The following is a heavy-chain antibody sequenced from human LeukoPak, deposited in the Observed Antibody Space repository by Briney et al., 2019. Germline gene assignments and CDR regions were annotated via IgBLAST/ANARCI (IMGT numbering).Heavy chain of an antibody. V-gene: IGHV4-39*01. CDR1: GGSISSTNYY. J-gene: IGHJ4*02. Sequence: SETLSLTCTVSGGSISSTNYYWGWIRQPPGKGLEWIGSIYYSGRTYYNPSLKSRVTISVDTSKNQFSLRLSSVTAADTAMYYCARQSIVAADNDYWGQGTLVTVSS. CDR2: IYYSGRT. D-gene: IGHD6-13*01. CDR3: ARQSIVAADNDY.